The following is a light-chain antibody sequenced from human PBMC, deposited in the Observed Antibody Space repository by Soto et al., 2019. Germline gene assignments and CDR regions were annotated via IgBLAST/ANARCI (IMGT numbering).Light chain of an antibody. CDR3: QQYGSSPLYT. V-gene: IGKV3-20*01. J-gene: IGKJ2*01. CDR2: GAS. CDR1: QSVSSSY. Sequence: ENVLTQSPGTLSLSPGERATLSCRASQSVSSSYLAWYQQKPGQAPRLLMYGASSRATGIPDRFSGSGSGTDVTLTISRLEPEDFAVYYCQQYGSSPLYTFGQGTKLEIK.